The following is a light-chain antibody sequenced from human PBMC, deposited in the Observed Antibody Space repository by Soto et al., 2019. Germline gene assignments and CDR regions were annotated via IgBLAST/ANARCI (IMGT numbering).Light chain of an antibody. CDR2: TAS. Sequence: DIPMTQSPSSVSASVGDRVTITCRASQVISTWVAWYQQKPGKAPNLLIYTASSLQSGVPSRFNGSGSGTDFTLTISRLQPEDFATYFCQQTNTFPYTFGQGTKLEIK. CDR1: QVISTW. V-gene: IGKV1D-12*01. CDR3: QQTNTFPYT. J-gene: IGKJ2*01.